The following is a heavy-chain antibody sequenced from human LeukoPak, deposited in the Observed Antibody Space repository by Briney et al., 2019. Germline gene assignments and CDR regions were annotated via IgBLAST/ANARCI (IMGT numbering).Heavy chain of an antibody. D-gene: IGHD3-22*01. CDR1: GYSFTSYW. CDR2: IHPGDSDT. V-gene: IGHV5-51*01. CDR3: ARHGYYDSSGYYDYYYYYGMDV. J-gene: IGHJ6*02. Sequence: GESLKISCKGSGYSFTSYWIGWVRQMPGKGLEWMGIIHPGDSDTRYSPSFQGQVTISADKSISTAYLQWSSLKASDTAMYYCARHGYYDSSGYYDYYYYYGMDVWGQGTTVTVSS.